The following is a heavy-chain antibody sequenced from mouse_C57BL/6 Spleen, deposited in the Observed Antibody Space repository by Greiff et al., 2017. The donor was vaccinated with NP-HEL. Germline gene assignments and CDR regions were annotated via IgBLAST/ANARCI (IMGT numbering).Heavy chain of an antibody. Sequence: VQLQQPGPELVKPGASVKISCKASGYSFTDYNMNWVKQSNGQSLEWIGVIYPNYGTTSYNQKFKGKATLTVDQSSSTAYMQLNSLTSADSAVYYCARGSRNCPYGAMDYWGQGTSVTVSS. D-gene: IGHD1-1*02. CDR2: IYPNYGTT. J-gene: IGHJ4*01. CDR1: GYSFTDYN. CDR3: ARGSRNCPYGAMDY. V-gene: IGHV1-39*01.